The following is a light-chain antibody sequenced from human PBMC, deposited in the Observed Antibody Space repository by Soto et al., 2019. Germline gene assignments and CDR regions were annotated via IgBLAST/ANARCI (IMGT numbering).Light chain of an antibody. V-gene: IGLV3-21*04. CDR1: NIGRKS. Sequence: SYELTQPPSVSLAPGKTARITCGGNNIGRKSVHWHQQNPGQAPVLVIYYDSDRPSGIPERFSGSNSGNTATLNISRVEDGEQADYYCQVWDSSSGREVFGGGTKLTVL. J-gene: IGLJ2*01. CDR3: QVWDSSSGREV. CDR2: YDS.